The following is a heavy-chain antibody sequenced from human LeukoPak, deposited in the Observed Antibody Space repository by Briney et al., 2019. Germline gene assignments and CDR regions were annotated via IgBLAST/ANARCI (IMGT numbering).Heavy chain of an antibody. V-gene: IGHV1-2*02. D-gene: IGHD1-26*01. CDR3: ARDDSGSDLNSFDY. J-gene: IGHJ4*02. CDR1: GYTFTGYH. Sequence: ASVKVSCKASGYTFTGYHMHWVRQAPGQGLDWMGCINSNTGGTQYAQNFQGRVTMSRDTSVSTVYMELSRLRSDDTAVYYCARDDSGSDLNSFDYWGQGTLVTVSS. CDR2: INSNTGGT.